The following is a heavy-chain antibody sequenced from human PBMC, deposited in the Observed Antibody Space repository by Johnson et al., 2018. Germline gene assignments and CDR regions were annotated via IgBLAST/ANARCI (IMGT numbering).Heavy chain of an antibody. CDR3: ARGRRVVSGMDV. Sequence: QVQLQESGAEVKKPGASVKVSCKASGYTFTSYDINWVRQATGQGLEWMGWMNPNSGNTGYAQKFQVRITMNRNTSISTAYMGLSSLRSEDTAVYYCARGRRVVSGMDVWGQGTTVTVSS. CDR2: MNPNSGNT. V-gene: IGHV1-8*01. J-gene: IGHJ6*02. CDR1: GYTFTSYD. D-gene: IGHD4-23*01.